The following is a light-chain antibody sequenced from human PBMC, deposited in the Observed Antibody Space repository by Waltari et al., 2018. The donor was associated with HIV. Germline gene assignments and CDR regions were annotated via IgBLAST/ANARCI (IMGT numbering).Light chain of an antibody. CDR2: DNN. CDR3: GTWDSSLSADVV. Sequence: QSVLTQPPSVSAAPGQKVTISCYGSSSNIGNNYVSWYQQLPGTAPKHLIYDNNKRPSGIPDRFSGSKSGTSATLGITGLQTGDEADYYCGTWDSSLSADVVFGGGTKLTVL. J-gene: IGLJ2*01. V-gene: IGLV1-51*01. CDR1: SSNIGNNY.